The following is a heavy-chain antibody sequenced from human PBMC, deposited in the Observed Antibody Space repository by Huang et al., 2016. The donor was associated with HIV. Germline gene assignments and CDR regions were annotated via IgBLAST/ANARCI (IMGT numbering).Heavy chain of an antibody. J-gene: IGHJ6*02. CDR2: RKQDGSER. CDR3: ARGRIYYDVLTGRHYYYNGLDV. D-gene: IGHD3-9*01. V-gene: IGHV3-7*02. Sequence: EVHLVESGGDLVQPGGSLRLSCVASGFNLSAYWMCWVRQAQGKGGECGANRKQDGSERNDVDSVRGRFTNSRDNDNNSVYLKLTRLRAEDTAVYYCARGRIYYDVLTGRHYYYNGLDVWGQGTTVTVSS. CDR1: GFNLSAYW.